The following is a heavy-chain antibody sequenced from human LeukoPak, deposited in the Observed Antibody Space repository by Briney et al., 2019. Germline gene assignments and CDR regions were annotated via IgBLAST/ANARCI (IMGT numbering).Heavy chain of an antibody. V-gene: IGHV2-5*02. CDR1: GFSLSTSGVG. D-gene: IGHD3-22*01. Sequence: SGPTLVKPTQTLTLTCTFSGFSLSTSGVGVGWIRQPPGKALEWLALIYWDDDKRYCPSLKSRLTITKDTSKNQVVLTMTNMDPVDTATYYCAHRPPDPLDYYDSSGYHHWGQGTLVTVSS. J-gene: IGHJ5*02. CDR3: AHRPPDPLDYYDSSGYHH. CDR2: IYWDDDK.